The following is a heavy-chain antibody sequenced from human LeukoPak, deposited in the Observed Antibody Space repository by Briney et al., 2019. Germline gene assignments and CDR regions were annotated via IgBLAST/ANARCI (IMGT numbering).Heavy chain of an antibody. D-gene: IGHD1-26*01. V-gene: IGHV1-46*01. CDR2: INPSGGST. CDR1: GYTFTSYY. Sequence: ASVKVSCKASGYTFTSYYMHWVRQAPGQGLEWMGIINPSGGSTSYAQKFQGRVTMTRDTSTSTVYMELSSLRSEDTAVYYCATSVGGGSYSPILPYYFDYWGQGTLVTVSS. J-gene: IGHJ4*02. CDR3: ATSVGGGSYSPILPYYFDY.